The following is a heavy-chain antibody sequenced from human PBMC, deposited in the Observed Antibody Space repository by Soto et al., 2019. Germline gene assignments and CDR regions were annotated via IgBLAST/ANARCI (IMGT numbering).Heavy chain of an antibody. D-gene: IGHD2-2*02. Sequence: SETLSLTCTVSGGSISSGGYYWSWIRQHPGKGLEWIGYIYYSGSTYYNPSLKSRVTISVDTSKNQFSLKLGSVTAADTAVYYCARVGKGYTENWFDPWGQGTLVTVSS. CDR1: GGSISSGGYY. CDR2: IYYSGST. J-gene: IGHJ5*02. CDR3: ARVGKGYTENWFDP. V-gene: IGHV4-31*03.